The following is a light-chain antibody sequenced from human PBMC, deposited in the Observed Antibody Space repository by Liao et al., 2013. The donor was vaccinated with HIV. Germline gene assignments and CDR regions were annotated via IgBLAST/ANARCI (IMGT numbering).Light chain of an antibody. V-gene: IGLV3-21*01. Sequence: SYELAQPPSVSVAPGKTARITCGGNNIGSKSVHWYQQKPGQAPVLVIYYDSDRPSGIPERFSGSNSGNTATLTISETQAMDEADYYCQAWDSSTAEDVFGTGTKVTVL. CDR1: NIGSKS. CDR2: YDS. J-gene: IGLJ1*01. CDR3: QAWDSSTAEDV.